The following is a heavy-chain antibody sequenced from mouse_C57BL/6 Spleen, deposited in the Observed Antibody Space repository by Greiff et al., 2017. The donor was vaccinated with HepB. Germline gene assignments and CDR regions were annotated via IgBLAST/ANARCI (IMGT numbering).Heavy chain of an antibody. Sequence: QVQLQQPGAELVKPGASVKLSCKASGYTFTSYWMHWVKQRPGQGLEWIGMIHPNSGSTNYNEKFKSKATLTVDKSSSTAYMQLSSLTSEVSAVYYWARGGYDYAFAYWGQGTLVTVSA. CDR3: ARGGYDYAFAY. D-gene: IGHD2-4*01. CDR1: GYTFTSYW. V-gene: IGHV1-64*01. CDR2: IHPNSGST. J-gene: IGHJ3*01.